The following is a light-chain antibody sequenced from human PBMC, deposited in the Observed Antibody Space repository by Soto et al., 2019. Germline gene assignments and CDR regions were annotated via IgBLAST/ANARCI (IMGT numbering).Light chain of an antibody. CDR2: GAS. Sequence: EIVLTQSPGSLSLSPGERATLSCRASQSVSSTYLVWYQQKPGQAPRVLIYGASSRAPGIPDRFSGSGSGTDFTLTISRLEPEDFAVYYCHQCGNSWWTFGQGTKVDIK. CDR1: QSVSSTY. J-gene: IGKJ1*01. V-gene: IGKV3-20*01. CDR3: HQCGNSWWT.